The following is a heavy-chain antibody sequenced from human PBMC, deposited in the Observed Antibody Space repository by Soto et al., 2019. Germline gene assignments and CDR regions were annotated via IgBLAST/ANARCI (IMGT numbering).Heavy chain of an antibody. D-gene: IGHD2-15*01. J-gene: IGHJ5*02. V-gene: IGHV4-39*01. Sequence: SETLSLTCTVSGGSISSSSYYWGWIRQPPGKGLEWIGSIYYSGSTYYNPSLKSRVTISVDTSKNQFSLKLSSVTAADTAVYYCARQEVDCSGGSCFRINWFDPWGQGTLVTVSS. CDR1: GGSISSSSYY. CDR2: IYYSGST. CDR3: ARQEVDCSGGSCFRINWFDP.